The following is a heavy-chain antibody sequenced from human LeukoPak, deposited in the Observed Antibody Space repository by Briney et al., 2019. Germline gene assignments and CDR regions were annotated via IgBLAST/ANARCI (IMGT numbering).Heavy chain of an antibody. V-gene: IGHV5-51*01. CDR2: IYPDDSAT. Sequence: GESLKISCKGSGYSFRNHWVGWVRQMPGKGLEWVGIIYPDDSATRYSPSFQGQVTLSVDKSINTAYLQWSSLKASDTGMYYCARRSPYEVGNYGDPWGQGTPITVSS. CDR1: GYSFRNHW. J-gene: IGHJ5*02. D-gene: IGHD1-7*01. CDR3: ARRSPYEVGNYGDP.